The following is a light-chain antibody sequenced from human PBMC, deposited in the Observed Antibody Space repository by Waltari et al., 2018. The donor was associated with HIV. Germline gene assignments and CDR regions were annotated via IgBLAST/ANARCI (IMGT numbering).Light chain of an antibody. V-gene: IGLV2-14*01. Sequence: QSALTQPASVSGSPGQSITISCTGTSTDVGGYNYVSCYQHHPGKAPKVMIYEVSNRPSGVSNRFSGSKSGNTASLTISGLQAEDEADYYCSSYTSSTTWVFGGGTKLTVL. CDR3: SSYTSSTTWV. CDR2: EVS. J-gene: IGLJ3*02. CDR1: STDVGGYNY.